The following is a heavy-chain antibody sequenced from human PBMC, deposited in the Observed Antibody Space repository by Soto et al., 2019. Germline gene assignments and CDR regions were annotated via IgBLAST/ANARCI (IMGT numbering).Heavy chain of an antibody. CDR1: GYTFTSYG. J-gene: IGHJ6*02. D-gene: IGHD1-26*01. CDR2: ISAYNGNT. V-gene: IGHV1-18*01. Sequence: QVQLVQSGAEVKKPGASVKVSCKASGYTFTSYGISWVRQAPGQGLEWMGWISAYNGNTNYAQKRQGRVTMTTDTSTSTAYMELRSRRSDDTAVYYCARGGVEWELLWYYYYYGMDVWGQGTTVTVSS. CDR3: ARGGVEWELLWYYYYYGMDV.